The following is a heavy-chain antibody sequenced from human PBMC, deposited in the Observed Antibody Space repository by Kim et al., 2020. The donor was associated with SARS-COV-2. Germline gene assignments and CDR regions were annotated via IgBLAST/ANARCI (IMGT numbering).Heavy chain of an antibody. J-gene: IGHJ4*02. Sequence: GGARSYADSGKGRFTSARNNSKRTQYRQMNSLRAEETAVYYCAKGGNDFDYWGQGTLVTVSS. D-gene: IGHD1-1*01. CDR2: GGAR. V-gene: IGHV3-23*01. CDR3: AKGGNDFDY.